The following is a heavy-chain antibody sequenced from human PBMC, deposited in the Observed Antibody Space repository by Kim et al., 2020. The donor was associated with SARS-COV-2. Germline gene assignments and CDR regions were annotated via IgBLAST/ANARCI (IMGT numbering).Heavy chain of an antibody. V-gene: IGHV4-34*01. J-gene: IGHJ3*02. D-gene: IGHD5-18*01. Sequence: SQTLSLTCAVYGGSFSGYYWSWIRQPPGKGLEWIGEINHSGSTNYNPSLKSRVTISVDTSKNQFSLKLSSVTAADTAVYYCARGRTAMAPAAFDIWGQGTMVTVSS. CDR3: ARGRTAMAPAAFDI. CDR2: INHSGST. CDR1: GGSFSGYY.